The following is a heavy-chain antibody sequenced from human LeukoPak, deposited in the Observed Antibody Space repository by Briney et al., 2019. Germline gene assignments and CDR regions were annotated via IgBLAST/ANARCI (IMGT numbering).Heavy chain of an antibody. CDR2: IYSGGST. Sequence: GGSLRLSCAASGFTVSSNYMSWVRQAPGKGLEWVSVIYSGGSTYYADSVKGRFTISRDNSKNTLYPQMNSLRAEDTAVYYCARVLDDFWSGYLDYWGQGTLVTVSS. D-gene: IGHD3-3*01. J-gene: IGHJ4*02. CDR1: GFTVSSNY. V-gene: IGHV3-53*01. CDR3: ARVLDDFWSGYLDY.